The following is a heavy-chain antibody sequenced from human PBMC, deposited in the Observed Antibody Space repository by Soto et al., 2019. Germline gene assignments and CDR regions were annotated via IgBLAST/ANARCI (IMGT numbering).Heavy chain of an antibody. J-gene: IGHJ4*02. CDR1: GGTFSSYA. Sequence: SVKVSCKASGGTFSSYAISWVRQAPGQGLEWMGGIIPIFGTANYAQKFQGRVTITADESTSTAYMELSSLRSEDTAVYHCARSVRHYDILKVWGQGTLVTVSS. CDR3: ARSVRHYDILKV. V-gene: IGHV1-69*13. D-gene: IGHD3-9*01. CDR2: IIPIFGTA.